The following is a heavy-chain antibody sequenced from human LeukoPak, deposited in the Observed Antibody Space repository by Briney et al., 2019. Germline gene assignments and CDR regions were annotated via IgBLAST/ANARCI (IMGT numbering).Heavy chain of an antibody. CDR1: GFTFRNYA. CDR3: AKDVMRCSGGCI. D-gene: IGHD2-15*01. CDR2: ISYDGGNK. Sequence: GRSLRLSCAASGFTFRNYAMHWVRQAPGKGLEWAALISYDGGNKYYADSVKGRFTISRDNPRNTLSLQMNSLRAEDTAIYYCAKDVMRCSGGCIWGQGTLVTVSS. V-gene: IGHV3-30*07. J-gene: IGHJ4*02.